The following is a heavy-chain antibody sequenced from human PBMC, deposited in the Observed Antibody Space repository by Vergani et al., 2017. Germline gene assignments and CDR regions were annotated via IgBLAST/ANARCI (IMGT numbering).Heavy chain of an antibody. D-gene: IGHD4-11*01. CDR3: ARVNTETNGHLYYYYYMDV. J-gene: IGHJ6*03. CDR2: IDHTGRP. CDR1: GGSFTSYH. Sequence: QVQLQQWGGGLLKPSETLSLTCVVNGGSFTSYHWTWIRQFPGEGLEWVGDIDHTGRPDYTPSLKSRLTMSVDKSRNQFSLTLNSVTATDTAIYFCARVNTETNGHLYYYYYMDVWGQGTAVTVS. V-gene: IGHV4-34*01.